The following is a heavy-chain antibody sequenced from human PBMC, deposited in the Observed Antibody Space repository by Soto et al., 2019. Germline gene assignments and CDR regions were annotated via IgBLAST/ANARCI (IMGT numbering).Heavy chain of an antibody. D-gene: IGHD3-16*01. J-gene: IGHJ4*02. CDR1: GGSISSGAYY. CDR2: IYYSGNT. CDR3: ARVGLRLGDYFDY. V-gene: IGHV4-31*03. Sequence: QVQLQESGPGLVKPSQTLSLTCTVSGGSISSGAYYWSLIRQHPGKGLEWIGYIYYSGNTYYNPSLKSRVTISVDTSKNKSSLKLSSLTAADTAVYYCARVGLRLGDYFDYWGQGTLVSVSS.